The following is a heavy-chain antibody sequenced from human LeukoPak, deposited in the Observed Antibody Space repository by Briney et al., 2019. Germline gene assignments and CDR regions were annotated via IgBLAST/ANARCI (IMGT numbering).Heavy chain of an antibody. V-gene: IGHV4-39*07. CDR1: GGSISSSSYY. CDR3: AXSAGSSSQFDAFDI. J-gene: IGHJ3*02. Sequence: SXTLSXTCTVSGGSISSSSYYWGWICQPPGRGLEWVGSIYYSGSTYYNPSLKSRVTISVDKSKNQFSLKLRAVSAADTGVYYCAXSAGSSSQFDAFDIWGQGTMVTVSS. CDR2: IYYSGST. D-gene: IGHD6-6*01.